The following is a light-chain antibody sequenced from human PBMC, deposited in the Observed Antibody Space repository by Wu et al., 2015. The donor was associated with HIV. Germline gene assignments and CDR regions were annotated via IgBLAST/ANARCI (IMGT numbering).Light chain of an antibody. CDR2: GVS. Sequence: DIVLTQSPGSLSLSPGERATLSCRASQSVSNNYLAWYQQKPGQAPRLLLYGVSNRATGIPDRISGSGSGTDFTLTIRRLEPEDFAVYYCQQYADSPYTFGRGPGSRSN. CDR3: QQYADSPYT. V-gene: IGKV3-20*01. J-gene: IGKJ2*01. CDR1: QSVSNNY.